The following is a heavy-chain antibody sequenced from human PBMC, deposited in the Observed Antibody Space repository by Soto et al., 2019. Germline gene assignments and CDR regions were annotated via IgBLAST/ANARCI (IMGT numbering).Heavy chain of an antibody. D-gene: IGHD4-17*01. Sequence: QVQVVQSGAEVKKPGSSVTVSCKASGGYYRSYTITWVRQAPGQGLEWMGRVIPIHGVVNYAQKSQGKVTFTADKSTSKAYMELSSLRSGDTALYYCARESVGDSPLLDYWGQGTLVTVSS. V-gene: IGHV1-69*08. CDR2: VIPIHGVV. J-gene: IGHJ4*01. CDR1: GGYYRSYT. CDR3: ARESVGDSPLLDY.